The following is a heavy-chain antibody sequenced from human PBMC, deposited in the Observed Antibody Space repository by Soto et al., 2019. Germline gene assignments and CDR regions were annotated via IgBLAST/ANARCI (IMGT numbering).Heavy chain of an antibody. CDR3: ARGPTYYDIWTGLFFDY. Sequence: QVQLQESGPGLVKPSQTLSLTCTVSGGSISSGDYYWSWIRQPPGRGLEWIGYIYYRGSTYYNPSFKSRVTILVDSSQNQFSLKLSSVTAADTAVYYCARGPTYYDIWTGLFFDYWGQGSLVTVSS. CDR1: GGSISSGDYY. D-gene: IGHD3-9*01. J-gene: IGHJ4*02. V-gene: IGHV4-30-4*01. CDR2: IYYRGST.